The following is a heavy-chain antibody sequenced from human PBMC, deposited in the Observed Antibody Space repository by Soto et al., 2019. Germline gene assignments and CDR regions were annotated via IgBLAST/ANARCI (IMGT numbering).Heavy chain of an antibody. CDR3: ARRGSGRYYDC. D-gene: IGHD1-26*01. V-gene: IGHV3-23*01. CDR2: ISGSGDST. J-gene: IGHJ4*02. Sequence: EVQLLESGGGLVQPGGSLRLSCAASGFTFSSYAMSWVRQAPGKGLEWGSVISGSGDSTYYADSVKGRFTISRDNSKNTRYLQMNSLRAGDTAVYYCARRGSGRYYDCWGQGNRVAVSS. CDR1: GFTFSSYA.